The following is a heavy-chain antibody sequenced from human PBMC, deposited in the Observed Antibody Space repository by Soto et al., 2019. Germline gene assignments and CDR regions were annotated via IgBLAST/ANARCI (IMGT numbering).Heavy chain of an antibody. V-gene: IGHV1-8*01. Sequence: GASVKVSCKASGYTFTSYDINWVRQATGQGLEWMGWMNPNSGNTGYAQKFQGRVTMTRNTSISTAYMELSSLRSEDTAVYYCARGRESGSYWTIYYFDYWGQGTLVTVSS. CDR2: MNPNSGNT. D-gene: IGHD1-26*01. CDR3: ARGRESGSYWTIYYFDY. J-gene: IGHJ4*02. CDR1: GYTFTSYD.